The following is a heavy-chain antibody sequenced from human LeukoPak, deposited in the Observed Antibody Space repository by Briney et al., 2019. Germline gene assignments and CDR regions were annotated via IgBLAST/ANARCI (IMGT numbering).Heavy chain of an antibody. J-gene: IGHJ4*02. CDR2: IYYSGST. Sequence: SETLSLTCTVSGGSISSYYWSWIRQPPGKGLEGIGYIYYSGSTNYNPSLKSRVTISVDTSKNQFSLKLSSVTAADTAVYYCARQGPAVRESPFDYWGQGTLVTVSS. D-gene: IGHD3-10*01. V-gene: IGHV4-59*08. CDR1: GGSISSYY. CDR3: ARQGPAVRESPFDY.